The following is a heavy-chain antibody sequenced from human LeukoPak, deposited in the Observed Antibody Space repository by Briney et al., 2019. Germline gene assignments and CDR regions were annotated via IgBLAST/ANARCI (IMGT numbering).Heavy chain of an antibody. CDR1: GFTFSSYG. D-gene: IGHD4-11*01. CDR3: ASSVHTVTQGNWFDP. J-gene: IGHJ5*02. Sequence: GGSLRLSCAASGFTFSSYGMHWVRQAPGKGLEWVAFIRYDGSNKYYADSVKGRFTISRDNSKNTLYLQMNSLRAEDTAVYYRASSVHTVTQGNWFDPWGQGTLVTVSS. CDR2: IRYDGSNK. V-gene: IGHV3-30*02.